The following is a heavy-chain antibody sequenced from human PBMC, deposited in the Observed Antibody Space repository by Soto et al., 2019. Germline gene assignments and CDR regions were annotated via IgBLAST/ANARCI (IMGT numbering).Heavy chain of an antibody. CDR3: ARDSPFDY. CDR1: GFTFSSYA. Sequence: HPGGSLRLSCAASGFTFSSYAMHWVRQAPGKGLEWVAVISYDGSNKYYADSVKGRFTISRDNSKNTLYLQMNSLRAEDTAVYYCARDSPFDYWGQGTLVTVSS. V-gene: IGHV3-30-3*01. J-gene: IGHJ4*02. CDR2: ISYDGSNK.